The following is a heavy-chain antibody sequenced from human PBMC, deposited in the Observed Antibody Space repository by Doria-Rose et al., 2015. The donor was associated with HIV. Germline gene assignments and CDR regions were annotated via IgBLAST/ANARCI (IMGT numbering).Heavy chain of an antibody. CDR2: IFSDDEG. CDR1: GVSLSSPGMG. D-gene: IGHD6-13*01. V-gene: IGHV2-26*01. Sequence: QITLKESGPVLVKPTETLTLTCTVSGVSLSSPGMGVSWIRQPPGKALEWLANIFSDDEGSYKPSLKSRLTISRSTCKSQVVLTMTDMDPVDTATYYCARIKSSRWYHRYYFDFWGQGTLVIVSA. CDR3: ARIKSSRWYHRYYFDF. J-gene: IGHJ4*02.